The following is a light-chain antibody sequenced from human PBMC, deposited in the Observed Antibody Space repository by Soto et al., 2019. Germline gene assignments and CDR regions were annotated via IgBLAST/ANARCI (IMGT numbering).Light chain of an antibody. CDR1: QSISSY. V-gene: IGKV1-39*01. CDR3: QQCYSTSWT. J-gene: IGKJ1*01. CDR2: AAS. Sequence: DCRMPRRPSSLSAAVGDRVTIAGGASQSISSYLNWYQQKPGKAPKLLIYAASSLQSGVPSRFSGSGSGTEFTLTISSLQPDDFATYYCQQCYSTSWTFGQGTKVDIK.